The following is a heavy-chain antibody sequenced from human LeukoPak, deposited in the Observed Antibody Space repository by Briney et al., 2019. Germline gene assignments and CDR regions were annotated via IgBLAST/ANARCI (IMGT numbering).Heavy chain of an antibody. V-gene: IGHV1-46*01. D-gene: IGHD4-17*01. Sequence: ASVKVSCKASGYTFTSNYIHWVRQAPGQGLEWMGMIYPRDGSTSYAQKFQGRVTITADESTSTAYMELSSLRSEDTAVYYCARWTNYGDYEYYFDYWGQGTLVTVSS. CDR3: ARWTNYGDYEYYFDY. CDR2: IYPRDGST. CDR1: GYTFTSNY. J-gene: IGHJ4*02.